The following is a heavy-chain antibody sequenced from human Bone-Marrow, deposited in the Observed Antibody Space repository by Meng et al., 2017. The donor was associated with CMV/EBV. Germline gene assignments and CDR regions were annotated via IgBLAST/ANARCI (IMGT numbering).Heavy chain of an antibody. CDR1: GFTFRHFA. D-gene: IGHD3-10*01. V-gene: IGHV3-23*01. CDR3: SSREYFSYYGVDV. CDR2: ISAAGSNT. J-gene: IGHJ6*02. Sequence: GESLKISCAASGFTFRHFAMAWVRQAPGKGLEWVSTISAAGSNTYYADSVKGRFAISRDNSKNSVYLQINSLRAEDTAVYYCSSREYFSYYGVDVWGQRTTVTVSS.